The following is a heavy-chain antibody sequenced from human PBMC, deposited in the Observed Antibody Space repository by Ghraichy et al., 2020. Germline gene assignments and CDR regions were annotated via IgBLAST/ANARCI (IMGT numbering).Heavy chain of an antibody. CDR3: ARSSGSYDGRNAFDI. CDR2: IIPIFGTA. V-gene: IGHV1-69*13. D-gene: IGHD1-26*01. J-gene: IGHJ3*02. Sequence: SVKVSCKASGGTFSSYAISWVRQAPGQGLEWMGGIIPIFGTANYAQKFQGRVTITADESTSTAYMELSSLRSEDTAVYYCARSSGSYDGRNAFDIWGQGTMVTVSS. CDR1: GGTFSSYA.